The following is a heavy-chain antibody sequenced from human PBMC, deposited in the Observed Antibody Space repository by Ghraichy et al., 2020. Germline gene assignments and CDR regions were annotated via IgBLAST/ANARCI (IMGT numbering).Heavy chain of an antibody. CDR1: GGSISSYY. V-gene: IGHV4-4*07. Sequence: SETLSLTCTVSGGSISSYYWSWIRQPAGKGLEWIGRIYTSGSTNYNPSLKSRVTMSVDTSKNQFSLKLSSVTAADTAVYYCARESDAAAGTYYYYYGMDVWGQGTTVTVSS. J-gene: IGHJ6*02. CDR3: ARESDAAAGTYYYYYGMDV. CDR2: IYTSGST. D-gene: IGHD6-13*01.